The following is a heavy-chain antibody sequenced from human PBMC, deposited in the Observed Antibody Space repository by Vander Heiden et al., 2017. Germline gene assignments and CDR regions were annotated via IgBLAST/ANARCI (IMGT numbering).Heavy chain of an antibody. V-gene: IGHV4-39*01. J-gene: IGHJ4*02. CDR3: ARQPNYYDSSGYVDY. CDR2: IYYSGST. CDR1: GGSISSSFYY. D-gene: IGHD3-22*01. Sequence: LQLQESGLGLVKPSETLSRTCTVSGGSISSSFYYWGSIRQPPEKGLEWIASIYYSGSTYYNPSLKSRVTISVDTSKNQFALKLSSVTAADTAVYYCARQPNYYDSSGYVDYWGLGTLVTVSS.